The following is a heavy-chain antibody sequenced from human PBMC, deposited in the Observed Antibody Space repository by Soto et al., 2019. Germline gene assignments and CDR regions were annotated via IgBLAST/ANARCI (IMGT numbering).Heavy chain of an antibody. CDR3: ASSAVKWELLPLDY. J-gene: IGHJ4*02. CDR1: GFTFSSYG. Sequence: GGSLRLSCAASGFTFSSYGMHWVRQAPGKGLEWVAVIWYDGSNKYYADSVKGRFTISRDNSKNTLYLQMNSLRAEDTAVYYCASSAVKWELLPLDYWGQGTLVTVSS. D-gene: IGHD1-26*01. CDR2: IWYDGSNK. V-gene: IGHV3-33*01.